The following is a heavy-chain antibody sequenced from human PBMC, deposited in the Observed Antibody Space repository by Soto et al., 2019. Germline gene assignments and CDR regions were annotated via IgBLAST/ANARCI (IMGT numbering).Heavy chain of an antibody. CDR2: ISYDGSLQ. V-gene: IGHV3-30*19. J-gene: IGHJ4*02. Sequence: QAQLVESGGGVVQTGRSLRLSCAASGFAFSSYGMHWVRQAPGTGLEWVAVISYDGSLQHYADSVKGRFTISRDNSKNVVLLQMSSLRAEDTAVYCCVSDRGYGHASVPYSWGQGTLVSVSS. CDR3: VSDRGYGHASVPYS. D-gene: IGHD5-18*01. CDR1: GFAFSSYG.